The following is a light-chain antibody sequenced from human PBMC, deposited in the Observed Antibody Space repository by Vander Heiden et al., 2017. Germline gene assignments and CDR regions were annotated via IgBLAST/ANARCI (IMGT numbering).Light chain of an antibody. J-gene: IGKJ1*01. CDR3: QQLNSYPPWT. CDR1: QGISSY. V-gene: IGKV1-9*01. CDR2: AAS. Sequence: DIQLTQSPSFLSASVGDRVTITCRASQGISSYLAWYQQKPGKAPKLLIYAASTLQSGVPSRFSGSGSGTVFTLTISSLQPEDFATYYCQQLNSYPPWTFGHGTKVEIK.